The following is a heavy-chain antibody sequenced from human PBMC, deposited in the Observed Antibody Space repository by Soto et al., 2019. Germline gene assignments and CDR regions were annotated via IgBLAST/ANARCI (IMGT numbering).Heavy chain of an antibody. J-gene: IGHJ4*02. V-gene: IGHV3-23*01. Sequence: GSLRLSCTASGFTFNTYGMSWVRQAPGKGLEWVSTISEGGSGTYYADSVKGRFTISRDNSRNTVYLQMDNLRAEDTALYYCAKRGAKTLKYFDFWGQGALVTVS. CDR3: AKRGAKTLKYFDF. CDR1: GFTFNTYG. CDR2: ISEGGSGT.